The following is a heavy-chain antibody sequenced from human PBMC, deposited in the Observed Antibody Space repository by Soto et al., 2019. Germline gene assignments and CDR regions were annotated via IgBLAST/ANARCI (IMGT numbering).Heavy chain of an antibody. V-gene: IGHV3-23*01. J-gene: IGHJ6*02. CDR2: IIDSGGST. Sequence: GGSLRLSCVVSGFTFSSCAMGWVRQAPGKGLEWVSDIIDSGGSTYYADSVKGRFTISRDNSKSTLYLQMNSLRAEDMALYYCAKGRSYYYYYGVDVWGQGTTVTVSS. CDR3: AKGRSYYYYYGVDV. CDR1: GFTFSSCA.